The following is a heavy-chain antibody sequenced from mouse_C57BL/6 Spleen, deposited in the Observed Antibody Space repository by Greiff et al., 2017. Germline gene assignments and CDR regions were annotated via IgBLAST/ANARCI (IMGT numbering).Heavy chain of an antibody. Sequence: QVQLQQPGPELVKPGASVKLSCKASGYTFTSYWMHWVKQRPGQGLEWIGMIHPNSGSTNYNEKFKSKATLTVDKSSSTAYMQLSSLTSEDSAVYYCARADGYYVPMDYWGQGTSVTVSS. CDR3: ARADGYYVPMDY. D-gene: IGHD2-3*01. CDR2: IHPNSGST. V-gene: IGHV1-64*01. CDR1: GYTFTSYW. J-gene: IGHJ4*01.